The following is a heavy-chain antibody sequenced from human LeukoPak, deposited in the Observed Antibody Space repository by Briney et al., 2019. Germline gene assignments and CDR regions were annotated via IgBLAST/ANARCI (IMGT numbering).Heavy chain of an antibody. J-gene: IGHJ4*02. CDR1: GFTFSSFA. D-gene: IGHD2-15*01. Sequence: GGSLRLSCAASGFTFSSFAMNWVRQAPGKGLEWVSYISSGSTTIYYADSVKGRFTISRDNAKNSLYLQMNSLRAEDTAVYYCARDRAAIDYWGQGTLVTVSS. CDR3: ARDRAAIDY. V-gene: IGHV3-48*01. CDR2: ISSGSTTI.